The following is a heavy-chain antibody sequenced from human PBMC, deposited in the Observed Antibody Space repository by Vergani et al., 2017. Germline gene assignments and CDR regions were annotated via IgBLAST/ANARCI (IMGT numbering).Heavy chain of an antibody. CDR3: ARDLPIFGVVIDRDY. CDR1: GYTFTGYY. D-gene: IGHD3-3*01. V-gene: IGHV1-2*04. Sequence: QVQLVQSGAEVKKPGASVKVSCKASGYTFTGYYMHWVRQAPGQGLEWMGWINPNSGGTNYAQKFQGWVTMTRDTSISTAYMELSRLRSDDTAVYYCARDLPIFGVVIDRDYWGQGTLVTVSS. CDR2: INPNSGGT. J-gene: IGHJ4*02.